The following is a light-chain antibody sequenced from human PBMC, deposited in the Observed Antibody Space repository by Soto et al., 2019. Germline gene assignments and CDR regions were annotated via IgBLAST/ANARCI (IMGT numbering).Light chain of an antibody. Sequence: AIQMTQSPSSLSASVGDRVTITCRASQDIRNDLGWYQQKPGKAPNVLIYAESSLHSGVPSRFSGSGSGTDFTLTISSLQPEDFAIYYCLQDYNYPWTFGQGTKVEIK. V-gene: IGKV1-6*01. CDR2: AES. CDR1: QDIRND. CDR3: LQDYNYPWT. J-gene: IGKJ1*01.